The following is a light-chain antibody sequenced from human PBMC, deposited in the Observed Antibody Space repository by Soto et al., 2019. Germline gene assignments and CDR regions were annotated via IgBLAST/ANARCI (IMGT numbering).Light chain of an antibody. J-gene: IGKJ5*01. V-gene: IGKV3-11*01. CDR2: YAS. CDR1: ESVSNS. Sequence: VLTQSPATLCLSPGERATLSCWASESVSNSLEWYQHKPAQAPRLIIYYASTRATGVPARFSGSWSETDFTLSINSVEPEDFAVYCCQHRYYWLPISVGGGTRMEI. CDR3: QHRYYWLPIS.